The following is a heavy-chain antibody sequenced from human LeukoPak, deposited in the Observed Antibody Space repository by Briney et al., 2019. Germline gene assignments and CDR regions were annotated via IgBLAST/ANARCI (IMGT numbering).Heavy chain of an antibody. J-gene: IGHJ4*02. CDR2: IIPIFGTA. D-gene: IGHD3-9*01. CDR1: GGTFNSYA. Sequence: RASVKVSCKASGGTFNSYAISWVRQAPGQGLEWMGGIIPIFGTANYAQKFQGRVTITADESTSTAYMELSSLRSEDTAVYYCARAKTGYYNYWGQGTLVTVSS. CDR3: ARAKTGYYNY. V-gene: IGHV1-69*13.